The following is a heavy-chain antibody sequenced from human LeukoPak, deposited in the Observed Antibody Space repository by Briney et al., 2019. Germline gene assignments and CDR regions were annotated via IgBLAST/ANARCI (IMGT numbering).Heavy chain of an antibody. D-gene: IGHD3-10*01. CDR1: GGSISNGSYY. CDR3: ARYRRMGDYYGSGSYPPEAFDI. CDR2: IYTSGST. V-gene: IGHV4-61*02. J-gene: IGHJ3*02. Sequence: TLSLTCTVSGGSISNGSYYWSWIRQPAGKGLEWIGRIYTSGSTNYNPSLKSRVTISVDTSKNQFSLKLSSVTAADTAVYYCARYRRMGDYYGSGSYPPEAFDIWGQGTMVTVSS.